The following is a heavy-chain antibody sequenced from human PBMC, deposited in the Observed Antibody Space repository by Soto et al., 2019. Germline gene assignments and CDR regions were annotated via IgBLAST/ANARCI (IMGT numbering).Heavy chain of an antibody. D-gene: IGHD5-12*01. V-gene: IGHV4-59*01. CDR2: IYYSGST. Sequence: SETLSLTCTVSGGSISSYYWSWIRQPPGKGLEWIGYIYYSGSTNYNPSNKSRVTISVDTFMNQFSLKLSSLTVADTSVYFCARARGGYDFYYYYYMDVWGKGTTVTVSS. J-gene: IGHJ6*03. CDR3: ARARGGYDFYYYYYMDV. CDR1: GGSISSYY.